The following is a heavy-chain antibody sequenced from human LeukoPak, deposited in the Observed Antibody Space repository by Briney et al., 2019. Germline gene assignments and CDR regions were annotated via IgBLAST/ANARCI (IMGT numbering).Heavy chain of an antibody. CDR3: ARHGTEYGAGPFDP. J-gene: IGHJ5*02. D-gene: IGHD6-6*01. Sequence: KASETLSLTCTVSGGSISSSSYYWGRIRQPPGKGLEWIGSIYYTGSTYYNPSLKSRVTISVDTSKNQFSLKLSSVTAADTAVYYCARHGTEYGAGPFDPWGQGTLVTVSS. V-gene: IGHV4-39*01. CDR2: IYYTGST. CDR1: GGSISSSSYY.